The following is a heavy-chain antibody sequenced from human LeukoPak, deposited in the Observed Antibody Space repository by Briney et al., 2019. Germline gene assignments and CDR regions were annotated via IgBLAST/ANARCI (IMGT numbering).Heavy chain of an antibody. J-gene: IGHJ4*02. V-gene: IGHV3-23*01. CDR3: ATLVSSSSAY. Sequence: PGGSLRLSCAASGFTFSNCAMSWVRQAPGKGLEWVSALGDSGGSRYYADSAKGRFTISRDNSKNTVYLQVNSLRAEDTAVYYCATLVSSSSAYWGQGTLVTVSS. D-gene: IGHD6-6*01. CDR2: LGDSGGSR. CDR1: GFTFSNCA.